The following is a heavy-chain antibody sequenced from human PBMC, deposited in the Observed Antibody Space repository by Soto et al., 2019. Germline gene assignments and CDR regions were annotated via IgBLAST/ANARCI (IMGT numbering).Heavy chain of an antibody. CDR1: GYSFTSYG. CDR2: INVYNGNT. Sequence: SVKVSSKASGYSFTSYGISWVRQAPGQGLEWMGWINVYNGNTNYAQKLQGRVTMTTDTSTSTAYMELRSLRSDDTAMYYCARGDSSGYYDYWGQGTLVTVSS. D-gene: IGHD3-22*01. V-gene: IGHV1-18*01. J-gene: IGHJ4*02. CDR3: ARGDSSGYYDY.